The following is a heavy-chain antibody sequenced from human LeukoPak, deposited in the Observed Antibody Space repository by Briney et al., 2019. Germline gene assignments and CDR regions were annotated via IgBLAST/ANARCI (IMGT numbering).Heavy chain of an antibody. D-gene: IGHD2-2*01. V-gene: IGHV4-38-2*02. J-gene: IGHJ5*02. CDR1: GYSISSGYQ. CDR3: ARDPRWLTPDCTSISCYENYFDP. CDR2: IYHTGSA. Sequence: SETLSLTCAVSGYSISSGYQWAWIRQSPEKGLEWIGSIYHTGSAHYNPSLESRVTISVDTSNNQFSLKPSSMTAADTAVYYCARDPRWLTPDCTSISCYENYFDPWGQGTLVTVSS.